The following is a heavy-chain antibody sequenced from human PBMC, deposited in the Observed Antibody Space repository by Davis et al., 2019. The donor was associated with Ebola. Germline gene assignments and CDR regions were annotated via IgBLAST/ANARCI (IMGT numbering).Heavy chain of an antibody. V-gene: IGHV1-2*04. Sequence: ASVTVSCKASGYTFTGYYMHWVRHAPGQGLEWTGWNNPNSGGTNYAQKFQGWVTMTSDTSISLAYMELSRLRSDDMAVYYGARERGTYGSGSYYNVLGSGGMDVWGQGTTVTVSS. CDR1: GYTFTGYY. CDR2: NNPNSGGT. CDR3: ARERGTYGSGSYYNVLGSGGMDV. D-gene: IGHD3-10*01. J-gene: IGHJ6*02.